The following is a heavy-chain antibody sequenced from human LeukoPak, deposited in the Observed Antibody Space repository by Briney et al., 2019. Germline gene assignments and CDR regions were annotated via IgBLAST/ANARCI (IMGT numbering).Heavy chain of an antibody. CDR2: IWYDGSNK. CDR1: GFTFSSYG. D-gene: IGHD3-10*01. J-gene: IGHJ3*02. CDR3: ARRARITMVRGINAFDI. Sequence: GSSLRLSCAASGFTFSSYGMHWVRQAPGKGLEWVAVIWYDGSNKYYADSVKGRFTISRDNSKNTLYLQMNSLRAEDTAVYYCARRARITMVRGINAFDIWGQGTMVTVSS. V-gene: IGHV3-33*01.